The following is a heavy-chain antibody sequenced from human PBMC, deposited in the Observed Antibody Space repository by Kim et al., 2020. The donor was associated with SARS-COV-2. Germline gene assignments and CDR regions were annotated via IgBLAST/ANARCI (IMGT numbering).Heavy chain of an antibody. CDR1: GSSLSLGYY. Sequence: SETLSLTCTLSGSSLSLGYYWGWVRQSPGKELEWLGSISHGGNTYYNLSLKNRLTISVDTSKKQFSLKVTSVTAADTAMYYFSRQLISPRFNFDLWGQGT. J-gene: IGHJ3*01. D-gene: IGHD2-2*01. CDR3: SRQLISPRFNFDL. CDR2: ISHGGNT. V-gene: IGHV4-38-2*02.